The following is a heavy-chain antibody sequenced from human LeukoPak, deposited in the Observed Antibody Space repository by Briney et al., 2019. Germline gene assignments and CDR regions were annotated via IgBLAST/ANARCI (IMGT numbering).Heavy chain of an antibody. Sequence: PGGSLRLSCAASGFTFSSYSMNWVPQAPGKGLEWVSSISSSSSYIYYADSVKGRFTISRDNAKNSLYLQMNGLRAEDTAVYSCARARDYYDSSDSDYWGQGTLVTVSS. J-gene: IGHJ4*02. V-gene: IGHV3-21*01. D-gene: IGHD3-22*01. CDR1: GFTFSSYS. CDR3: ARARDYYDSSDSDY. CDR2: ISSSSSYI.